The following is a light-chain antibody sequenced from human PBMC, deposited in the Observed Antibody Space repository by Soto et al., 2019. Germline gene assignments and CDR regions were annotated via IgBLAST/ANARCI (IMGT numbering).Light chain of an antibody. J-gene: IGKJ2*01. CDR1: QSVSSSY. CDR3: KQSVT. V-gene: IGKV3-20*01. Sequence: EIVLTQSPGTLSLSPGERATLSCRASQSVSSSYLAWYQQKPGQAPRLLIYGASSRATGIPDRFSGSESGTDFSLTISRLEPKDFAVYYCKQSVTFGQGTKLEIK. CDR2: GAS.